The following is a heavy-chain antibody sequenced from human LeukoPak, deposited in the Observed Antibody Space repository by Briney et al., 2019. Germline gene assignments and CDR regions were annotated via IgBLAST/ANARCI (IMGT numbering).Heavy chain of an antibody. CDR1: GFTFSSYA. D-gene: IGHD1-26*01. Sequence: PGGSLRLSCAASGFTFSSYAMSWVRQAPGKGLEWIGSINYSGSTYYNPSLKSRDTITVDTSKNQFSLKLSSVTAADTAVYYCARLAYSGIHNGWGQGTLVTVSS. CDR2: INYSGST. V-gene: IGHV4-39*01. CDR3: ARLAYSGIHNG. J-gene: IGHJ4*02.